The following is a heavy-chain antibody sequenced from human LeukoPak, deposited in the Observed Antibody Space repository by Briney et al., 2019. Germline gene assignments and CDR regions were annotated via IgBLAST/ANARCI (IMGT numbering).Heavy chain of an antibody. CDR2: TYYRSKWYN. Sequence: SQTLSLTCAISGDSVSSNSAGWNWIRQSPSRGLEWPGRTYYRSKWYNEYAVSVKSRITINPDTSKNQFSLQLNSVTPEDTAVYYCAGTNSGNLEIWGQGTMVTVSS. J-gene: IGHJ3*02. CDR1: GDSVSSNSAG. D-gene: IGHD1-26*01. V-gene: IGHV6-1*01. CDR3: AGTNSGNLEI.